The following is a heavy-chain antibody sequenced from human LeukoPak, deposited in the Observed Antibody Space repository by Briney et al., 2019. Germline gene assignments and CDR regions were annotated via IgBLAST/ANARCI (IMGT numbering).Heavy chain of an antibody. V-gene: IGHV4-59*01. J-gene: IGHJ6*03. D-gene: IGHD3-10*01. CDR2: VYYSGYT. CDR3: ARTTMVRGTYYMDV. CDR1: GGSISSYY. Sequence: PSETLSLTCTVSGGSISSYYWSWIRQPPGKGLEWIGCVYYSGYTNYKSSLKSRVTISVATSKNQFALKLSSVTAADTAVYYCARTTMVRGTYYMDVWGKGTTVTVSS.